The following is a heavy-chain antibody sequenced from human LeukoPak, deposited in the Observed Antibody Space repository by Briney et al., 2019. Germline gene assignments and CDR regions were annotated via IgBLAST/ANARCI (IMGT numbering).Heavy chain of an antibody. CDR3: AKGGSSGWYHLDF. V-gene: IGHV3-23*01. J-gene: IGHJ4*02. Sequence: GGSLRLSXAASGFTFSSYAMSWVRQAPGKGLDWVSLISDSVGATYYADSVKGRFTISRDNSKNTLYLQMNSLRAEDTAVYYCAKGGSSGWYHLDFWGQGTLVTVSS. D-gene: IGHD6-19*01. CDR2: ISDSVGAT. CDR1: GFTFSSYA.